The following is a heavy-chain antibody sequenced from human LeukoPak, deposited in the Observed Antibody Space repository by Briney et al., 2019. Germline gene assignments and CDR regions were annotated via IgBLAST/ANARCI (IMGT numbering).Heavy chain of an antibody. Sequence: KASETLSLTCAVYGGSFSNYYWSWIRQPPGKGLEWLAEINDSGRANYNPSLVSRVTVSVDTSKNQFSLRLTSVTATDTAVYYCARRWNYGRNYYIDVWGKGATVSVSS. V-gene: IGHV4-34*01. D-gene: IGHD1-7*01. CDR1: GGSFSNYY. J-gene: IGHJ6*03. CDR3: ARRWNYGRNYYIDV. CDR2: INDSGRA.